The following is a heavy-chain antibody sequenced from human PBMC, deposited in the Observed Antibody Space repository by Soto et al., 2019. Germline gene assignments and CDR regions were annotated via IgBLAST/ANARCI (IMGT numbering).Heavy chain of an antibody. Sequence: EVQLVESGGGLVQPGRSLRLSCPASGFTFDDYAMHWVRQAPGKGLEWVSGISWNSGSIGYADSVKGRFTISRDNAKNSLYLQMNSLRAEDTALYYCAKGLFAIPDAFDIWGQGTMVTVSS. CDR3: AKGLFAIPDAFDI. V-gene: IGHV3-9*01. D-gene: IGHD2-2*02. J-gene: IGHJ3*02. CDR2: ISWNSGSI. CDR1: GFTFDDYA.